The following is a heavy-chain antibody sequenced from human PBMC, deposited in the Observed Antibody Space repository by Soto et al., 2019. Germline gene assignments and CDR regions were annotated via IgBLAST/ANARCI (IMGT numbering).Heavy chain of an antibody. Sequence: VESGGGLVQPGGSLRLSCASSGFTFSRHWMHWVRQAPGKGLVWVARVNDDGSSTAYGDSVRGRFTISRDNAKNTLYLQMDSLKTEYTAVYYCARDLITASGGPNWDFDLWGRGTLVTVSS. V-gene: IGHV3-74*01. D-gene: IGHD1-20*01. CDR2: VNDDGSST. CDR1: GFTFSRHW. J-gene: IGHJ2*01. CDR3: ARDLITASGGPNWDFDL.